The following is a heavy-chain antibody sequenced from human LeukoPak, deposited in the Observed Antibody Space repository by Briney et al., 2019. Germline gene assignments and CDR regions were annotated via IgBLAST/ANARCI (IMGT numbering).Heavy chain of an antibody. V-gene: IGHV3-23*01. D-gene: IGHD4-17*01. Sequence: GGSLRLSCAASGFTYSSYDVNWVRHAPGKGLEWVSAISGRGDNKYYAASLKRRSIISRNNYNHTLYMQINSLRAEDTAVYYCAKDRGENAARSRFDSWGQGTLVTVSS. CDR2: ISGRGDNK. CDR1: GFTYSSYD. CDR3: AKDRGENAARSRFDS. J-gene: IGHJ4*02.